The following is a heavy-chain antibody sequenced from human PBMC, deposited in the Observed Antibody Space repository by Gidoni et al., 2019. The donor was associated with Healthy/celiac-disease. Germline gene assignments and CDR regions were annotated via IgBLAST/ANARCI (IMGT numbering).Heavy chain of an antibody. J-gene: IGHJ6*02. CDR3: AKDGGWIQLWSTNYYYGMDV. CDR2: ISGSGGST. V-gene: IGHV3-23*01. D-gene: IGHD5-18*01. CDR1: GFTFSSYA. Sequence: EVQLLESGGGLVQPGGSLRLSCAASGFTFSSYAMSWVRQAPGKGLEWVSAISGSGGSTYYADSVKGRFTISRDNSKNTLYLQMNSLRAEDTAVYYCAKDGGWIQLWSTNYYYGMDVWGQGTTVTVSS.